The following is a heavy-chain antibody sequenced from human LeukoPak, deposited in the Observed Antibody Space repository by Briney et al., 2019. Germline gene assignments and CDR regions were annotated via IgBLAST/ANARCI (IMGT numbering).Heavy chain of an antibody. V-gene: IGHV1-69*05. Sequence: ASVKVSCKASGGTFSSYAISWVRQAPGQGLEWMGGIIPIFGTANYAQKFQGRVTITTDESTSTAYMELSSLRSEDTAVYYCAKVLVLVYANRYYFDYWGQGTLVTVSS. J-gene: IGHJ4*02. CDR2: IIPIFGTA. CDR1: GGTFSSYA. CDR3: AKVLVLVYANRYYFDY. D-gene: IGHD2-15*01.